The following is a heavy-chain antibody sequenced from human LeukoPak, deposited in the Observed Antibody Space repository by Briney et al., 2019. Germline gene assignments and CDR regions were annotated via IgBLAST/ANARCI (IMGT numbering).Heavy chain of an antibody. CDR2: INPSGGST. V-gene: IGHV1-46*01. CDR1: GYTFTSYY. CDR3: ARDRRYYDSSGLGIDWYFDL. J-gene: IGHJ2*01. D-gene: IGHD3-22*01. Sequence: ASVKVSSKASGYTFTSYYMHWVRQAPGQGLEWMGIINPSGGSTSYAQKFQGRVTMTRDMSTSTVYMELSSLRSEDTAVYYCARDRRYYDSSGLGIDWYFDLWGRGTLVTVSS.